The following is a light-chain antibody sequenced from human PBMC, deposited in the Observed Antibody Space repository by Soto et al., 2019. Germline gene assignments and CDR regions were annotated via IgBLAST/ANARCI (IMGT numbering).Light chain of an antibody. J-gene: IGLJ2*01. Sequence: QSALTQPASVSGSPGQSNTLSCTRTSSGVENYNLVSWYQHHPGKAPKLMIYEGSQRPSGVSDRFSGSQSGNTASLTISGLQAEDEADYYCSSYAGAVVFGGGTKLTVL. CDR2: EGS. CDR1: SSGVENYNL. CDR3: SSYAGAVV. V-gene: IGLV2-23*01.